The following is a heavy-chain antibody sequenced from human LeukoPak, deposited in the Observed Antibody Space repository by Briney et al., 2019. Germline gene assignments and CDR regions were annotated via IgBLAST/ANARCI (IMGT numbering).Heavy chain of an antibody. Sequence: SVKVSCKASGYTFTYRYLHWVRQAPGQALEWMGWITPFNGNTNYAQKLQGRVTMTTDTSTSTAYMELRSLRSDDTAVYYCARVVVVAATDYYYYYMDVWGKGTTVTVSS. CDR3: ARVVVVAATDYYYYYMDV. D-gene: IGHD2-15*01. V-gene: IGHV1-45*02. J-gene: IGHJ6*03. CDR2: ITPFNGNT. CDR1: GYTFTYRY.